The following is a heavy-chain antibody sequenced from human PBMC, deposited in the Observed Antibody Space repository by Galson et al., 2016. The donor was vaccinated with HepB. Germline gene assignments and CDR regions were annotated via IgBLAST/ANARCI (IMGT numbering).Heavy chain of an antibody. V-gene: IGHV5-10-1*01. Sequence: SNYSPSFQGHVTISADKSIGTSYLQWSSLKASDTAMYYCARAEDTSGYYSSWGQGTLVTVSS. CDR3: ARAEDTSGYYSS. CDR2: S. J-gene: IGHJ5*02. D-gene: IGHD3-22*01.